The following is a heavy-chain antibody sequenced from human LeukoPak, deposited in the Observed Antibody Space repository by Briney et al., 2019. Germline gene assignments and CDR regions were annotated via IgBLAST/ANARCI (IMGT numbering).Heavy chain of an antibody. CDR2: SSGSNTI. D-gene: IGHD6-13*01. J-gene: IGHJ4*02. Sequence: GGSLRLSCAASGVTLSGYSVNWVRQAPGKGLEWISYSSGSNTIYYADSVKGRFTISRDNAKNSLFLQMNSLRAEDTAVYYCAKDLTGIVAAAGTFDYWGQGTLVTVSS. V-gene: IGHV3-48*01. CDR3: AKDLTGIVAAAGTFDY. CDR1: GVTLSGYS.